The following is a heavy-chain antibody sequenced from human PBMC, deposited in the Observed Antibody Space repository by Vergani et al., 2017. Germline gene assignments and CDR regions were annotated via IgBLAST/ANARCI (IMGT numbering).Heavy chain of an antibody. CDR2: IYPGDSDT. CDR3: ARHLAGGIAVAGTTPYYYGMDV. CDR1: GYSFTSYW. J-gene: IGHJ6*02. D-gene: IGHD6-19*01. Sequence: VQSGAEVKKPGESLKISCKGSGYSFTSYWIGWVRQMPGKGLEWMGIIYPGDSDTRYSPSFQGQVTISADKSISTAYLQWSSLKASDTAMYYCARHLAGGIAVAGTTPYYYGMDVWGQGTTVTVSS. V-gene: IGHV5-51*01.